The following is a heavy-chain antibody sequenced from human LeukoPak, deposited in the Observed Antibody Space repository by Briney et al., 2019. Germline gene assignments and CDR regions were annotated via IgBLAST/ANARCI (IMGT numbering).Heavy chain of an antibody. J-gene: IGHJ6*02. V-gene: IGHV1-46*01. CDR3: ARDRGYCSSTSCSAYYYGMDV. CDR1: GYTSTSYY. CDR2: INPSDGST. D-gene: IGHD2-2*01. Sequence: GASVKVSCKASGYTSTSYYMQWVRQAPGQGLEWVGIINPSDGSTSSAQKFQGRVTMTRDTSTSTVYMELSSLRSEDTAVYYCARDRGYCSSTSCSAYYYGMDVWGQGTTVTVSS.